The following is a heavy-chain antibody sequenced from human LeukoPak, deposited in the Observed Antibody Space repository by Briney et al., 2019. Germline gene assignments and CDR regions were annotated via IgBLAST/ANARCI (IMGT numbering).Heavy chain of an antibody. CDR2: IRYDGSNK. V-gene: IGHV3-30*02. Sequence: GGSLRLSCAASGFTFSSYGMHWVRQAPGKGLEWVAFIRYDGSNKYYADSVKGRFTISRDNSKNTLYLQMNSLRAEDTAVYYCAKDASSYGSGSYPVFWGQGTLVTVSS. D-gene: IGHD3-10*01. CDR3: AKDASSYGSGSYPVF. J-gene: IGHJ4*02. CDR1: GFTFSSYG.